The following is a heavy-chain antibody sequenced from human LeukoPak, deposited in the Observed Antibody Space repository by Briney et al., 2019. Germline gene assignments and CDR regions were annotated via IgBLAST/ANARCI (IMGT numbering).Heavy chain of an antibody. CDR1: GFTFSSYA. D-gene: IGHD1-26*01. CDR2: ISYDGSNK. Sequence: GGSLRLSCAASGFTFSSYAMHWVRQAPGKGLEWVAVISYDGSNKYYADSVKGRFTISRDNSKNTLYLQMNSLRAEDTAVYYCARSIVGAHDAFDIWGQGTMVTVSS. V-gene: IGHV3-30-3*01. CDR3: ARSIVGAHDAFDI. J-gene: IGHJ3*02.